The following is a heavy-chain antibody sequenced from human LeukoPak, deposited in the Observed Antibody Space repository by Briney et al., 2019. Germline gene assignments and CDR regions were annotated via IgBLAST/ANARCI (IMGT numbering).Heavy chain of an antibody. CDR2: IWYDGSNK. CDR3: ARDRATSYFDY. Sequence: PGGSLRLSCAASGCTFSSYGMHWVRQAPGKGLEWVAFIWYDGSNKYYVDSVKGRFTISRDNSKNTLYLQMNSLRVEDTAVYYCARDRATSYFDYWGQGTQVTVSS. V-gene: IGHV3-33*01. CDR1: GCTFSSYG. J-gene: IGHJ4*02.